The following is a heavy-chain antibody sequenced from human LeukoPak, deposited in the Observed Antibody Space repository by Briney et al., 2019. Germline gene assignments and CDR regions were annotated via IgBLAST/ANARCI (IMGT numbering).Heavy chain of an antibody. J-gene: IGHJ5*02. D-gene: IGHD2-15*01. V-gene: IGHV4-34*01. CDR3: ARFKRVYCNGGSCYWFDP. CDR1: GGSFSGYY. CDR2: INHSGST. Sequence: SETLSLTCAVYGGSFSGYYWSWLRQPPGKGLEWIGEINHSGSTNYNPSLKSRVTISVDTSKNQFSLKLSSVTAADTAVYYCARFKRVYCNGGSCYWFDPWGQGTLVTVSS.